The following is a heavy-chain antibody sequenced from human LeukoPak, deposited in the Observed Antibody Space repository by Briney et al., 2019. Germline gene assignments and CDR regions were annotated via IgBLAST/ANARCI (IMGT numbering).Heavy chain of an antibody. CDR1: GGSISSSHW. D-gene: IGHD6-25*01. V-gene: IGHV4-4*02. CDR3: ASSDYYRLDH. Sequence: PSGTLSLTCAVSGGSISSSHWWSWVRQPPGKGLEWIGEIHQTGSTNYNPSLRSRGSISLDKAKNQFTLNLNSVTAVDTAVYYCASSDYYRLDHWGQGILVTVSS. CDR2: IHQTGST. J-gene: IGHJ4*02.